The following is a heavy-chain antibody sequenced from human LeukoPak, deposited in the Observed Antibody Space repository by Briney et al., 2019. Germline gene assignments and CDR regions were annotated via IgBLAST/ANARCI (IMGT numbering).Heavy chain of an antibody. CDR1: GYTFTGYY. CDR2: IKPDGGGT. Sequence: GASVKVSCKASGYTFTGYYMHWVRQAPGQGLEWMGWIKPDGGGTNYAQKFQGRFTITEDTSISTAYMEWTRLGPDDTAVYYCAVVDLAIDYWGQGTLVTVSS. V-gene: IGHV1-2*02. D-gene: IGHD2-15*01. CDR3: AVVDLAIDY. J-gene: IGHJ4*02.